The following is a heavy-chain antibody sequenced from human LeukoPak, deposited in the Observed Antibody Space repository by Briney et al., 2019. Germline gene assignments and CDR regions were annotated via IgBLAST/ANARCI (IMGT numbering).Heavy chain of an antibody. CDR2: IYYSGST. D-gene: IGHD1-26*01. CDR3: ARDMAGWELLMDA. Sequence: SETLSLTCTVSGGSISSSSYYWGWIRQPPGKGLEWIGSIYYSGSTYYNPSLKSRVTISVDTSKNQFSLKLSSVTAADTAVYYCARDMAGWELLMDAWGKGTTVTVSS. J-gene: IGHJ6*03. CDR1: GGSISSSSYY. V-gene: IGHV4-39*07.